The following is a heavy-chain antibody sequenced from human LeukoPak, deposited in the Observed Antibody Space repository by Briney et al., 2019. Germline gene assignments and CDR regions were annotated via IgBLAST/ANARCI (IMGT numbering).Heavy chain of an antibody. V-gene: IGHV4-31*03. D-gene: IGHD3-10*01. CDR2: IYYSGST. CDR1: GGSISSGGYY. CDR3: TRDTYYYGSGILQGYYYYGMDV. J-gene: IGHJ6*02. Sequence: SETLSLTCTVSGGSISSGGYYWSWIRQHPGKGLEWIGYIYYSGSTYYNPSLKSRVTISVDTSKNQFSLKLSSMTAADTAVYYCTRDTYYYGSGILQGYYYYGMDVWGQGTTVTVSS.